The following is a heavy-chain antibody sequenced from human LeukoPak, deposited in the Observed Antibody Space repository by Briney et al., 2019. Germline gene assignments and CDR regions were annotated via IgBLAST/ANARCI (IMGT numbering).Heavy chain of an antibody. V-gene: IGHV4-59*08. Sequence: SETLSLTCTVSGGSISSYYWSWIRQPPGKGLEWIGYIYYSGSTNYNASLTNRVTISVDTSKNQFSLKLSSVTAADTAVYYCARRRGDFWSNYYAFDYWGQGILVTVSP. CDR3: ARRRGDFWSNYYAFDY. J-gene: IGHJ4*02. CDR2: IYYSGST. D-gene: IGHD3-3*01. CDR1: GGSISSYY.